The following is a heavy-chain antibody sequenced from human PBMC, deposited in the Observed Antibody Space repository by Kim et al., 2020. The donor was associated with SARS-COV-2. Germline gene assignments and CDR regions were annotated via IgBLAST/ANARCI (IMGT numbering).Heavy chain of an antibody. CDR3: ARVSSSSWYPAVDY. Sequence: QKFQGRVTMTRDTSTSTVYMELSSLRSEDTAVYYCARVSSSSWYPAVDYWGQGTLVTVSS. V-gene: IGHV1-46*01. J-gene: IGHJ4*02. D-gene: IGHD6-13*01.